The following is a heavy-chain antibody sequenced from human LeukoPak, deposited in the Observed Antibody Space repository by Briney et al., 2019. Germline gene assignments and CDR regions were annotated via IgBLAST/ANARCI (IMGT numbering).Heavy chain of an antibody. Sequence: GGSLRLSCATSGFSFSSYAMSWVRQAPGKGLEWVSVISGSVDSTYYGDSMKGRFTISRDTYKNTLYLQMNSLRAEDTAVYYCAKWKYSNSGIDDYWGQGTLVTVSS. J-gene: IGHJ4*02. V-gene: IGHV3-23*01. CDR3: AKWKYSNSGIDDY. D-gene: IGHD6-6*01. CDR1: GFSFSSYA. CDR2: ISGSVDST.